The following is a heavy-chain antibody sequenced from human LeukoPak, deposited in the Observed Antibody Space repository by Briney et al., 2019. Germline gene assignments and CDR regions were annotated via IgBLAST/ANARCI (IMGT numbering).Heavy chain of an antibody. J-gene: IGHJ6*02. Sequence: GESLRLSCAASGFTFSSYAMSWVRQAPGKGLEWVSGSSGSGTSTYYADSVKGRFIISRDNSKNTLYLQMNSLRPEDTAVYYCAKTATRVRGYGMDVWGQGTTVTVSS. CDR2: SSGSGTST. V-gene: IGHV3-23*01. CDR3: AKTATRVRGYGMDV. D-gene: IGHD2-21*02. CDR1: GFTFSSYA.